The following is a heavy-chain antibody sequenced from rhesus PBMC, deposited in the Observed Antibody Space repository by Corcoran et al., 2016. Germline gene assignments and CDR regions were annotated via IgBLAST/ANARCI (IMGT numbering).Heavy chain of an antibody. CDR2: ISGSSGST. CDR3: AREAFTVTSFDY. V-gene: IGHV4S19*01. J-gene: IGHJ4*01. Sequence: QVQLQESGPGLVKPSETLSLTCAVSGGSISSSNWWSWIRQPPGKWLEWIGYISGSSGSTYYNPSRKGRVTISKDTSKHQFSLKLSSVTAADTAVYYCAREAFTVTSFDYWGQGVLVTVSS. CDR1: GGSISSSNW. D-gene: IGHD4-23*01.